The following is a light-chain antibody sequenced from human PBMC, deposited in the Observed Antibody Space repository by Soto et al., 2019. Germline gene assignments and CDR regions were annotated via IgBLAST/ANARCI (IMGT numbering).Light chain of an antibody. V-gene: IGLV2-14*01. CDR2: DVT. CDR3: SSYTTSNTRQVV. Sequence: QSALTRAASVSRSPGQSITISCTGTSSDVGGYNYVSWYQQHPGKAPRFVIYDVTNRPSGVSNRFSGSKSGNTASLTISGLQAEDEADYYCSSYTTSNTRQVVFGTGTKVTVL. CDR1: SSDVGGYNY. J-gene: IGLJ1*01.